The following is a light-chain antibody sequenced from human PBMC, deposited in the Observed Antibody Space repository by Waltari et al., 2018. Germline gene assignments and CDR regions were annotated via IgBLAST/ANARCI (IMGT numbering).Light chain of an antibody. CDR1: QSVSRA. CDR3: QKYVRLPAT. Sequence: EIVLTQSPGPLPLSPGETATLSCRASQSVSRALAWYQQKPGQAPRLLIYDASTRATGIPDRFSGSGSGTDFSLTISRLEPEDFAVYYCQKYVRLPATFGQGTKVEIK. J-gene: IGKJ1*01. V-gene: IGKV3-20*01. CDR2: DAS.